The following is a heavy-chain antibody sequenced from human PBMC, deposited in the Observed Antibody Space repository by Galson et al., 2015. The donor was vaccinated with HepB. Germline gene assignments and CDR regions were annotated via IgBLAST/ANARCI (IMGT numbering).Heavy chain of an antibody. J-gene: IGHJ1*01. Sequence: SVKVSCKASGYTFTTYGISWVRQAPGQGLEWVGWINPYNGNTNYAQKFQGRVTMTTDTSTSTAYMELRSLRSDDTAVYYCARGPWLGELTRTLVFRYWGQGTLVSVSS. D-gene: IGHD3-10*01. CDR2: INPYNGNT. V-gene: IGHV1-18*04. CDR1: GYTFTTYG. CDR3: ARGPWLGELTRTLVFRY.